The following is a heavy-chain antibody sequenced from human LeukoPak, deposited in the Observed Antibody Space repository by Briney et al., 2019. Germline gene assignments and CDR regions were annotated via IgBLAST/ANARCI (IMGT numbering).Heavy chain of an antibody. V-gene: IGHV3-53*01. Sequence: GGSLRLSCAASGFTVSSNYMSWVRQAPGKGLEWVSVIYSGGSTYYADSVKGRFTISRDNSKNTLYLQMNSLRAEDTAVYYCAKGSGYYPEGSDYWGQGILVTVST. CDR1: GFTVSSNY. J-gene: IGHJ4*02. CDR3: AKGSGYYPEGSDY. D-gene: IGHD3-22*01. CDR2: IYSGGST.